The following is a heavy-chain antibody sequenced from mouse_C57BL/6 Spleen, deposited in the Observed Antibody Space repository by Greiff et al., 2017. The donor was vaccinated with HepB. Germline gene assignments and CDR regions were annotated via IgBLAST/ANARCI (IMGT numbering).Heavy chain of an antibody. CDR3: ARRGYYGSSEYFDY. Sequence: EVKLMESGPELVKPGASVKISCKASGYSFTGYYMNWVKQSPEKSLEWIGEINPSTGGTTYNQKFKAKATLTVDKSSSTAYMQLKSLTSEDSAVYYCARRGYYGSSEYFDYWGQGTTLTVSS. D-gene: IGHD1-1*01. CDR1: GYSFTGYY. J-gene: IGHJ2*01. CDR2: INPSTGGT. V-gene: IGHV1-42*01.